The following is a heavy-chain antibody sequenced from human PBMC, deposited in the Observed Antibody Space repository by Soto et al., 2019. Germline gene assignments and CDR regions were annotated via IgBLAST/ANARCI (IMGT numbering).Heavy chain of an antibody. CDR3: ARQQDRGSGYYQNHYYYYYGMDV. V-gene: IGHV5-10-1*01. D-gene: IGHD3-22*01. J-gene: IGHJ6*02. CDR2: IDPSDSYT. Sequence: GESLKISCKGSGYSFTSYWISWVRQMPGKGLEWMGRIDPSDSYTNYSPSFQGHVTISADKSISTAYLQWSSLKASDTAMYYCARQQDRGSGYYQNHYYYYYGMDVWGQGTTVTVSS. CDR1: GYSFTSYW.